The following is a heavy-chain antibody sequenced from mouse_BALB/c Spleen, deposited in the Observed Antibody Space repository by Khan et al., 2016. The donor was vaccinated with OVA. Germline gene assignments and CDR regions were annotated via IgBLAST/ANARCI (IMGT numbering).Heavy chain of an antibody. CDR2: ISYSGST. CDR1: GDSITSGY. CDR3: ARSARDTYYFDY. D-gene: IGHD3-1*01. V-gene: IGHV3-8*02. J-gene: IGHJ2*01. Sequence: EVQLQESGPSLVKPSQTLSLTCSVTGDSITSGYWNWIRKFPGNKLEYMGYISYSGSTYYNPSLKSRISITRDTSKNQYYLQLNSVTTEDPATYYCARSARDTYYFDYWGQGTTLTVSS.